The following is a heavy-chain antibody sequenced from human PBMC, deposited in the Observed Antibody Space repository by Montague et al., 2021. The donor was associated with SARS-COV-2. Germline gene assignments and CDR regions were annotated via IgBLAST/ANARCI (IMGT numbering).Heavy chain of an antibody. J-gene: IGHJ4*02. Sequence: SETLSLTCTVSGGSISSSSYYWGWIRQPPGKGLEWIGSIYYSGSTYYTPSLKSRVTISVDTSKNQFSLKLSSVTAADTAVYYCAKLLWRRGGFDYWGQGTLVTVSS. V-gene: IGHV4-39*07. D-gene: IGHD3-10*01. CDR3: AKLLWRRGGFDY. CDR2: IYYSGST. CDR1: GGSISSSSYY.